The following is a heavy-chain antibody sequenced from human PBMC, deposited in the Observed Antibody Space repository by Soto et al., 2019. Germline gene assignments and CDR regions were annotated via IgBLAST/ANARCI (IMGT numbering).Heavy chain of an antibody. CDR1: GFTFSGHS. CDR3: AREGHAGRRDLDY. Sequence: PGGSLRLACAASGFTFSGHSMPWIRQAPGKGLEWVAVVSGDGSVQFYADSMQGRFTISRDNPRNTLYLQMNSLRDEDTAVYYCAREGHAGRRDLDYRGQGTQVTVSS. CDR2: VSGDGSVQ. J-gene: IGHJ4*02. V-gene: IGHV3-30*04.